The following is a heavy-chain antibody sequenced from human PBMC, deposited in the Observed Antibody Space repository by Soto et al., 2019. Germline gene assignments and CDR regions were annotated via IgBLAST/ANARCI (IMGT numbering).Heavy chain of an antibody. D-gene: IGHD4-17*01. CDR1: GFTFSSYG. CDR3: AKVPDYGDYGEDSPDYFDY. J-gene: IGHJ4*02. Sequence: GGSLRLSCAASGFTFSSYGMHWVRQAPGKGLEWVAVISYDGSNKYYADSVKGRFTISRDNSKNTLYLQMNSLRAEDTAVYYCAKVPDYGDYGEDSPDYFDYWGQGTLVTVSS. V-gene: IGHV3-30*18. CDR2: ISYDGSNK.